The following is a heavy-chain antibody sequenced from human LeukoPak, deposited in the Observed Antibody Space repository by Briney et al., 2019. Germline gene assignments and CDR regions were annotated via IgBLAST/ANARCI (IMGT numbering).Heavy chain of an antibody. Sequence: PSETLSLTCTVSGGSISNYYWSWIRQPPGKGLEWIGYTSYTGNTNYNPSLKSRVTISVDTSQNQFSLKLSSVTAADTAVYYCARQGGYIAPLALWGQGTLVTVSS. D-gene: IGHD6-13*01. J-gene: IGHJ4*02. V-gene: IGHV4-59*08. CDR2: TSYTGNT. CDR3: ARQGGYIAPLAL. CDR1: GGSISNYY.